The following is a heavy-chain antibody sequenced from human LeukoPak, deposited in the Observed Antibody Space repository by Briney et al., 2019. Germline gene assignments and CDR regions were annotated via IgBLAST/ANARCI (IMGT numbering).Heavy chain of an antibody. D-gene: IGHD3-3*01. V-gene: IGHV3-30-3*01. CDR3: AGLRFLEWLPPNWFDP. CDR2: ISYDGSNK. Sequence: GGSLRLSCAASGFTFSSYAMHWVRQAPGKGLEWVAVISYDGSNKYYADSVKGRFTISRDNSKNTLYLQMNSLRAEDTAVYYCAGLRFLEWLPPNWFDPWGQGTLVTVSS. CDR1: GFTFSSYA. J-gene: IGHJ5*02.